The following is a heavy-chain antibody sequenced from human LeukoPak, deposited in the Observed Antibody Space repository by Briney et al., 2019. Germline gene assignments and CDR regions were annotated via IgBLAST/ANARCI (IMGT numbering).Heavy chain of an antibody. J-gene: IGHJ4*02. CDR3: ARGGRYGSGSYRYYFDY. CDR1: GGSISSGGYS. D-gene: IGHD3-10*01. CDR2: IYHSGST. V-gene: IGHV4-30-2*01. Sequence: SETLSLTCAVSGGSISSGGYSWSWIRQPPGKGLEWIGYIYHSGSTYYNPSLKSRVTISVDRSKNQFSLKLSSVIAADTAVYYCARGGRYGSGSYRYYFDYWGQGTLVTVSS.